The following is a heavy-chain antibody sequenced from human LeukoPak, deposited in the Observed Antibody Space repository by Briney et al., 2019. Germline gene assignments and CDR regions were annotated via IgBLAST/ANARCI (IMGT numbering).Heavy chain of an antibody. D-gene: IGHD6-13*01. CDR1: GGTFSSYA. J-gene: IGHJ3*02. Sequence: SVKVSCKASGGTFSSYAISWVRQAPGQGLEWMGGIIPIFGTANYAQKFQGRVTITADESASTAYMELSSLRSEDTAVYYCATGYSSSWTPFDIWGQGTMVTVSS. V-gene: IGHV1-69*13. CDR2: IIPIFGTA. CDR3: ATGYSSSWTPFDI.